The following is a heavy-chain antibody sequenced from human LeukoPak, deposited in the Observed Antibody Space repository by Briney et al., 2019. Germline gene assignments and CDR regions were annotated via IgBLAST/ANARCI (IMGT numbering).Heavy chain of an antibody. CDR2: ISGSGGST. CDR3: AREGPTPPPDFSYYDSSGYYIAFDI. V-gene: IGHV3-21*01. CDR1: GFAFNAYS. Sequence: PGGSLRLSCAASGFAFNAYSMNWVRQAPGKGLEWVSVISGSGGSTYYADSVKGRFTISRDNAKNSLYLQMNSLRAEDTAVYYCAREGPTPPPDFSYYDSSGYYIAFDIWGQGTMVTVSS. D-gene: IGHD3-22*01. J-gene: IGHJ3*02.